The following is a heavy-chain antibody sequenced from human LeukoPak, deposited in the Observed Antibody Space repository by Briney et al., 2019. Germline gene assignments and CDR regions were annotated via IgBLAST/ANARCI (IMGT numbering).Heavy chain of an antibody. J-gene: IGHJ5*02. CDR3: TRDLCGALAWFDP. Sequence: ASVKVSCKASGYSFTGFYIHWVRQAPGQGLEWMGRMNPSNGNTDFAQNFQGRVTMTRDTSITTAYMELSSLTSDDTAVYYCTRDLCGALAWFDPWGQGTLVTVSS. CDR1: GYSFTGFY. D-gene: IGHD2-21*01. CDR2: MNPSNGNT. V-gene: IGHV1-2*06.